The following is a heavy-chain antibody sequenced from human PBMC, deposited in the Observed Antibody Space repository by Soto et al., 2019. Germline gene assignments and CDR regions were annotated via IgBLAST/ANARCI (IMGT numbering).Heavy chain of an antibody. V-gene: IGHV1-69*13. CDR1: GGTFSSYA. CDR2: VIPIFGTA. Sequence: GASVKVSCKASGGTFSSYAISWVRQAPGQGLEWMGGVIPIFGTANYAQKFQGRVTITADESTSTAYMELSSLRSEDTAVYYCARGGDTAMATQAFDIWGQGTMVTVSS. J-gene: IGHJ3*02. CDR3: ARGGDTAMATQAFDI. D-gene: IGHD5-18*01.